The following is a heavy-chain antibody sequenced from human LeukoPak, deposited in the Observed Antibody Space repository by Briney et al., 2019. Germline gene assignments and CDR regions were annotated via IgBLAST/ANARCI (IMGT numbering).Heavy chain of an antibody. J-gene: IGHJ6*02. CDR3: ASGNYDFWSGYLHYYYGMDV. V-gene: IGHV4-31*03. CDR2: IYYSGST. D-gene: IGHD3-3*01. CDR1: GGSISSGGYY. Sequence: PSETLSLTCTVSGGSISSGGYYWSWIRQHPGKGLEWIGYIYYSGSTYYNPSLKSRVTISVDTSKNQFSLKLSSVTAADTAVYYCASGNYDFWSGYLHYYYGMDVWGQGTTVTVSS.